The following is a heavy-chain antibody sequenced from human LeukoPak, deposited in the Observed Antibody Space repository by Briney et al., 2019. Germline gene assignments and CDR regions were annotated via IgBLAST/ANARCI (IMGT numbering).Heavy chain of an antibody. D-gene: IGHD2-15*01. CDR2: INPNSGGT. Sequence: GASVTVSCKASGYTFTGYYMHWVRQAPGQGLEWMGWINPNSGGTNYAQKFQGRVTMTRDTSISTAYMELSRLRSDDTAVYYCARDESYCSGGSCYKFDYWGQGTLVTVSS. V-gene: IGHV1-2*02. CDR3: ARDESYCSGGSCYKFDY. CDR1: GYTFTGYY. J-gene: IGHJ4*02.